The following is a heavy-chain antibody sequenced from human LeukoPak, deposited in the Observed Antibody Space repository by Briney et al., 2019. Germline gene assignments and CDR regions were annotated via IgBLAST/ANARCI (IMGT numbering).Heavy chain of an antibody. D-gene: IGHD5-24*01. Sequence: VASVKVSCKASGYSFTAYYMYWVRQAPGQGLEWMGWINLSSGGTNYAQKFQGRVTMTRDTSISTAYMELGRLRYDDTAVYYCARNRDGYNGPFDYWGQGTLVTVSS. J-gene: IGHJ4*02. V-gene: IGHV1-2*02. CDR1: GYSFTAYY. CDR2: INLSSGGT. CDR3: ARNRDGYNGPFDY.